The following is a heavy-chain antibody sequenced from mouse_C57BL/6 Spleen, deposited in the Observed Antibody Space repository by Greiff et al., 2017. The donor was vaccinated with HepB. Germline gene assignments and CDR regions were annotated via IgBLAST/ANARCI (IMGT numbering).Heavy chain of an antibody. J-gene: IGHJ2*01. Sequence: QVQLQQPGAELVKPGASVKLSCKASGYTFTSYWMQWVKQRPGQGLEWIGEIDPSDSYTNYNQKFKGKATLTVDTSSSTAYMQLSSLTSEDSAVYYCAPIRSSFDYWGQGTTLTVSS. V-gene: IGHV1-50*01. CDR2: IDPSDSYT. CDR3: APIRSSFDY. D-gene: IGHD1-1*01. CDR1: GYTFTSYW.